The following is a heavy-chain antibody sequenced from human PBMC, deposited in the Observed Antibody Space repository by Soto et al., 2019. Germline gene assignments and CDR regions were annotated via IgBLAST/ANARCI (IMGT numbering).Heavy chain of an antibody. Sequence: GGSLRLSCAASGFTFSSYAMSWVRQAPGKGLEWVSAISGSGGSTYHADSVKGRFTISRDNSKNTLYLQMNSLRAEDTAVYYCAKDGAGLRFLEWLPYFDYWGQGTLVTVSS. J-gene: IGHJ4*02. CDR3: AKDGAGLRFLEWLPYFDY. D-gene: IGHD3-3*01. CDR1: GFTFSSYA. CDR2: ISGSGGST. V-gene: IGHV3-23*01.